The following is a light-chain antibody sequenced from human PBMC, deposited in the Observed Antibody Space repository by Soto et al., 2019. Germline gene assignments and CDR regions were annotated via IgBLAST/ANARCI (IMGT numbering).Light chain of an antibody. V-gene: IGKV3-15*01. CDR2: GAS. Sequence: EIVMTQSPATLSVSPGERATLSCRASQSVSSNLAWYQQKPGQAPRLLIYGASTRATGIPARFSGSGSGTEFPLTLSSLQSEDLAVYYCQQYNNWPGWTFGQGTKVEIK. CDR1: QSVSSN. CDR3: QQYNNWPGWT. J-gene: IGKJ1*01.